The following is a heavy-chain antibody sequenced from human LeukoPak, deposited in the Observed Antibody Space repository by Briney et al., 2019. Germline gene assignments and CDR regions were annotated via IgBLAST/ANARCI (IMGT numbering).Heavy chain of an antibody. CDR3: AREASSSRYYYYYMDV. CDR1: GITFSDYY. Sequence: GGSLRLSCAASGITFSDYYMSWIRQAPGKGLEWVSYISSSGSTIYYADSVKGRFTISRDNAKNSLYLQMNSLRAEDTAVYYCAREASSSRYYYYYMDVWGKGTTVTVSS. V-gene: IGHV3-11*01. D-gene: IGHD6-13*01. J-gene: IGHJ6*03. CDR2: ISSSGSTI.